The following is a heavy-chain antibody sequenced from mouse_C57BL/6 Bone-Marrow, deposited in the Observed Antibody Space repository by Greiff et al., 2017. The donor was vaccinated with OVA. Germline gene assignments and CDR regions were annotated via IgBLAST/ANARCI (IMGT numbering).Heavy chain of an antibody. J-gene: IGHJ3*01. CDR2: ISNGGGST. D-gene: IGHD2-4*01. CDR1: GFTFSDYY. CDR3: ARHEENYYDYDGGFAY. V-gene: IGHV5-12*01. Sequence: EVKLMESGGGLVQPGGSLKLSCAASGFTFSDYYMYWVRQTPEKRLEWVAYISNGGGSTYYPDTVKGRFTISRDNAKNTLYLQMSRLKSEDTAMYYCARHEENYYDYDGGFAYWGQGTLVTVSA.